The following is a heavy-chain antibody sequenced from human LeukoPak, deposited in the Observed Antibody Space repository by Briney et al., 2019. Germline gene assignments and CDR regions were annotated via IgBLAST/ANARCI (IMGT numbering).Heavy chain of an antibody. CDR2: ISASGGET. CDR1: GFTFTRYA. D-gene: IGHD1-1*01. Sequence: GGSLRLACVSSGSGFTFTRYAMSRVRQAPGKGLQWVATISASGGETNYADSVKGRFTISRDNSNYILYLQMNSLTDADTAVYYCANRGTTGSWGQGTLVAVSS. V-gene: IGHV3-23*01. J-gene: IGHJ5*02. CDR3: ANRGTTGS.